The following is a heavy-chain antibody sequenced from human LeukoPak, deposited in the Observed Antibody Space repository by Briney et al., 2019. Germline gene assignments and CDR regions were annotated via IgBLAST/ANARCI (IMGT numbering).Heavy chain of an antibody. D-gene: IGHD4-11*01. CDR1: GGSISNYY. Sequence: PSETLSLTCTVSGGSISNYYWSWIRQPPGKGPEWIGYIYYSGTTTYNPSLRSRVTISVDTSKNQFSLKLSSVTAADTAVYYCARVGHDYSTYYYYYMDVWGKGTTVTVSS. CDR2: IYYSGTT. CDR3: ARVGHDYSTYYYYYMDV. J-gene: IGHJ6*03. V-gene: IGHV4-59*01.